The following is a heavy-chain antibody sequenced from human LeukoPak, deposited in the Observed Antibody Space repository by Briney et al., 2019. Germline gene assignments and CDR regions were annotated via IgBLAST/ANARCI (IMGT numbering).Heavy chain of an antibody. V-gene: IGHV1-8*01. CDR1: GYTFTSYD. Sequence: ASVKVSCKASGYTFTSYDINWVRQATGQGLEWMGWMNPNSGNTGYAQKFQGRVTMTRNTSISTAYMELSSLRSEDTAVYYCARGPFPYYYDSSGPVFPHWGQGALVTVSS. D-gene: IGHD3-22*01. CDR2: MNPNSGNT. CDR3: ARGPFPYYYDSSGPVFPH. J-gene: IGHJ1*01.